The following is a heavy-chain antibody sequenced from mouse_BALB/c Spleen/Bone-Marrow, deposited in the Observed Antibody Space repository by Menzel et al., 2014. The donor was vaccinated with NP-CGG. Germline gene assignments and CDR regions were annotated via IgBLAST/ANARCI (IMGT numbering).Heavy chain of an antibody. CDR1: GYTFTDYW. Sequence: QVQLQQSGAELVMPGASVKMSCKASGYTFTDYWMHWVKQRPGQGLEWIGAIDTSDSYISYSQKFKGKATLTVDESSSTAYMQFSSLTSEDSAVYHCARSDYRYDSLANWGQGTLVTVSA. CDR2: IDTSDSYI. V-gene: IGHV1-69*01. CDR3: ARSDYRYDSLAN. J-gene: IGHJ3*01. D-gene: IGHD2-14*01.